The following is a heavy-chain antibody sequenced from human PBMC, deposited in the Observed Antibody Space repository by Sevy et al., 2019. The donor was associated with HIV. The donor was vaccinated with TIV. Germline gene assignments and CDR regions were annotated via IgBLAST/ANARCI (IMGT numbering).Heavy chain of an antibody. D-gene: IGHD6-19*01. Sequence: GGSLRLSCAASGFTFSSYWMSWVRQAPGKGLEWVANIRQDGGEKYYVYSVKGRFTISRDNAKNSLFLQMNSLRAEDTAVYYCARLDFVAGNDYWGQGTLVTVSS. J-gene: IGHJ4*02. V-gene: IGHV3-7*01. CDR1: GFTFSSYW. CDR2: IRQDGGEK. CDR3: ARLDFVAGNDY.